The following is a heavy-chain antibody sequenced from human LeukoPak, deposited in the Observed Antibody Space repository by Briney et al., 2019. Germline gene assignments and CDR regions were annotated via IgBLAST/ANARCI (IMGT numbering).Heavy chain of an antibody. V-gene: IGHV1-69*06. CDR1: GGTFSSYA. CDR2: IIPIFGTA. Sequence: SVKVSCKASGGTFSSYAISWVRQAPGQGLEWMGRIIPIFGTANYAQKFQGRVTITADKSTSTAYMELSSLRSEDTAVYYCARGRGRRYFDWLLPPPLDYWGQGTLVTVSS. J-gene: IGHJ4*02. CDR3: ARGRGRRYFDWLLPPPLDY. D-gene: IGHD3-9*01.